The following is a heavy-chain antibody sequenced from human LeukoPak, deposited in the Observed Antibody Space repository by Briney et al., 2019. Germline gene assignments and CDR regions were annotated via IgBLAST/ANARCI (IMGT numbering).Heavy chain of an antibody. CDR2: INPNSGGT. Sequence: ASVTVSCKASGYTFTGYYMHWVRQAPGQGLEWMGWINPNSGGTNYAQKFQGRVTMTRDTSISTAYMELSRLRSDDTAVYYCARMGGYYYGMDVWGQGTTVTVSS. V-gene: IGHV1-2*02. J-gene: IGHJ6*02. CDR1: GYTFTGYY. CDR3: ARMGGYYYGMDV.